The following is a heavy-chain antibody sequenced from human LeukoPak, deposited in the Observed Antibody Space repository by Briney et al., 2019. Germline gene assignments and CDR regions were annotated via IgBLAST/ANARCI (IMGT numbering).Heavy chain of an antibody. D-gene: IGHD1-26*01. CDR3: ASSPREWEPSTGYYFDY. Sequence: GGSLQISFKGSGCSFTSYWIGWVRRMPGKGGGGMGIIYPGDSDTRYSPSFQGQVTISADKSISTAYLQWSSLKASDTAMYYCASSPREWEPSTGYYFDYWGQGTLVTVSS. CDR2: IYPGDSDT. CDR1: GCSFTSYW. J-gene: IGHJ4*02. V-gene: IGHV5-51*01.